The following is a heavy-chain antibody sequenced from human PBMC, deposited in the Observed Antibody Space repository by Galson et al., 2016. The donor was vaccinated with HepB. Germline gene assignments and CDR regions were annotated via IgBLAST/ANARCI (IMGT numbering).Heavy chain of an antibody. CDR3: AYNQNYGAGVYWFYGMDV. D-gene: IGHD3-10*01. Sequence: LRLSCAASGFRFCDYTISWVRQAPGKGLEWVASITGSGSNIYYADSMKGRFTISRDNAKTSLYLQMNSLRADDTAVYYCAYNQNYGAGVYWFYGMDVWGQGTTVTVAS. CDR1: GFRFCDYT. CDR2: ITGSGSNI. V-gene: IGHV3-21*01. J-gene: IGHJ6*02.